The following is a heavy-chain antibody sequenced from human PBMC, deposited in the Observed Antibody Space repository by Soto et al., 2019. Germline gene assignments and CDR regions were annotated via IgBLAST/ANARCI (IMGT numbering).Heavy chain of an antibody. J-gene: IGHJ4*02. D-gene: IGHD3-22*01. V-gene: IGHV1-58*01. Sequence: SVKVSCKASGFTFTSSAVQWVRQARGQRLEWIGWIVVGSGNTNYAQKFQERVTITLDMSTSTAYMELSSLRSVDTAVYYCAAKMGSSGYSIDYWGQGTLVTVSS. CDR1: GFTFTSSA. CDR2: IVVGSGNT. CDR3: AAKMGSSGYSIDY.